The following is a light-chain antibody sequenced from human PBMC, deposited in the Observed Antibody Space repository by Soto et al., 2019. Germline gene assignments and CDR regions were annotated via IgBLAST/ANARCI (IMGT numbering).Light chain of an antibody. CDR1: QSLSGGY. CDR3: QQNGSLPIT. J-gene: IGKJ5*01. V-gene: IGKV3-20*01. CDR2: SAS. Sequence: EIKLTQSPGTLSLSPGERATLSCRASQSLSGGYLAWFQQKPGQTHRLLIYSASNRATDIPDRFSGSGSGTDFTLTISRLEPEDFVVYYCQQNGSLPITFGQGTRLEIK.